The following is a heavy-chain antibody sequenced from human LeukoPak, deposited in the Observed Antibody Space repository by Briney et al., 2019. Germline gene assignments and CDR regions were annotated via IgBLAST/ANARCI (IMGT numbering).Heavy chain of an antibody. CDR2: LNPNSGNT. CDR1: GYTFTSYD. CDR3: AKNVVVVAAILTDYYYYMDV. V-gene: IGHV1-8*03. D-gene: IGHD2-15*01. J-gene: IGHJ6*03. Sequence: ASVKVSCKASGYTFTSYDINWVRQATGQGLEWMGWLNPNSGNTGYAQMFQGRVTITRNTSINTAYMELSSLRSEDTAVYYCAKNVVVVAAILTDYYYYMDVWGKGTTVTVSS.